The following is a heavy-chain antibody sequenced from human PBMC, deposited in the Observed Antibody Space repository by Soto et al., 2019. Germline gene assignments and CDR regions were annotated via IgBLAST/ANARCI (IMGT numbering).Heavy chain of an antibody. V-gene: IGHV4-59*01. Sequence: SETLSLTCTVSGGSISSNYWTWIRQPPGKGLEWIGYVYNSGSTNYNPSLKTRVTISEDTSKSQFSLKVNSMTAADTAVYYCARYRREAVAGYTLDNWGQGILVTVSS. CDR2: VYNSGST. J-gene: IGHJ4*02. D-gene: IGHD6-13*01. CDR3: ARYRREAVAGYTLDN. CDR1: GGSISSNY.